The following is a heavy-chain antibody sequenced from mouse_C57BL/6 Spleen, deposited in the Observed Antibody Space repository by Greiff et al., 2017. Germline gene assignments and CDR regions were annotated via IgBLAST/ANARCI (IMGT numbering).Heavy chain of an antibody. CDR1: GYAFSSYW. CDR2: IYPGDGDT. J-gene: IGHJ3*01. Sequence: VKLMESGAELVKPGASVKISCKASGYAFSSYWMNWVKQRPGKGLEWIGQIYPGDGDTNYNGKFKGKATLTADKSSSTAYMQLSSLTSEDSAVYFCARSNGNLSWFAYWGQGTLVTVSA. D-gene: IGHD2-1*01. CDR3: ARSNGNLSWFAY. V-gene: IGHV1-80*01.